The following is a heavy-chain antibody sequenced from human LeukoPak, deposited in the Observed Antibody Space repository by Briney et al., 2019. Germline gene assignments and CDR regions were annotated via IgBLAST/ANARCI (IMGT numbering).Heavy chain of an antibody. CDR1: GYTFTSYG. CDR3: ARTGLTVGATLYYFDY. V-gene: IGHV1-18*01. Sequence: ASVKVSCKASGYTFTSYGISWVRQAPGQGLEWMGWISAYNGNTNYAQKFQGRVTMTRDTSISTAYMELSRLRSDDTAVYYCARTGLTVGATLYYFDYWGQGTPVTVSS. D-gene: IGHD1-26*01. CDR2: ISAYNGNT. J-gene: IGHJ4*02.